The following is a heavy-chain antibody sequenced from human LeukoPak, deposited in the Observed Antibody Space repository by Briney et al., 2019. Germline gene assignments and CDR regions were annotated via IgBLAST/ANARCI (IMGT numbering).Heavy chain of an antibody. J-gene: IGHJ4*02. CDR3: ARVGSGSYDY. D-gene: IGHD1-26*01. V-gene: IGHV4-4*07. CDR1: GGSIGTYY. CDR2: IYTTGSA. Sequence: SETLSLTCTVSGGSIGTYYWSWVRQPAGKGLEWIGRIYTTGSANYNPSLKSRVTMSLDTSKNQFSLKLISVTAADTAVYYCARVGSGSYDYWGQGTLVTVSS.